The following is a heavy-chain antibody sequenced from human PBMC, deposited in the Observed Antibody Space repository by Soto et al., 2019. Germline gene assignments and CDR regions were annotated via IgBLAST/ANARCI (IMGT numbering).Heavy chain of an antibody. V-gene: IGHV4-4*02. J-gene: IGHJ4*02. CDR3: ASRDPGTSVDY. D-gene: IGHD1-7*01. CDR1: GGSFTSNNW. CDR2: IYRTGST. Sequence: SETLSLTCAVSGGSFTSNNWWTWVRQPPGQGLEWIGAIYRTGSTNYNPSLKSRVTISLDKSENQFSLKVTSLTAADTAVYYCASRDPGTSVDYWGQGTLVTVSS.